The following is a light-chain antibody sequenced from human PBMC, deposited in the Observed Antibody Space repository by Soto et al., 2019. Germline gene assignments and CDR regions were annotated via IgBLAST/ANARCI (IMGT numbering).Light chain of an antibody. CDR3: QKYNSAPLT. V-gene: IGKV1-27*01. J-gene: IGKJ4*01. CDR2: AAS. CDR1: QGIGVY. Sequence: DIQMTQSPSSLSASLGARVTITCRASQGIGVYLAWFQQKPGKVPKLLIYAASALQSGVPSRFSGSGSGTDFTLTISSRQPEDIATYYCQKYNSAPLTFGGGTRGEIK.